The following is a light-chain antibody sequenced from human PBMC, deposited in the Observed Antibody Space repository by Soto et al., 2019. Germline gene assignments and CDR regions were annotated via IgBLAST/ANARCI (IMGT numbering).Light chain of an antibody. CDR3: QQYGSSGT. CDR1: QSVSSSY. V-gene: IGKV3-20*01. J-gene: IGKJ1*01. CDR2: CAS. Sequence: IVLTQSPGTLSLSPGERATLSCRASQSVSSSYLAWYQQKPGQAPRLLIYCASNRATGIPDRFSGSGSGTDFTLTISRLEPEDFAVYYCQQYGSSGTFGQGTKVDIK.